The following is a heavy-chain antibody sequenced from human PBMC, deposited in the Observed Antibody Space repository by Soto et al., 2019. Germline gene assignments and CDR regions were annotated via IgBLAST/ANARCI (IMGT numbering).Heavy chain of an antibody. D-gene: IGHD1-7*01. CDR2: ISYDGSNK. V-gene: IGHV3-30*18. Sequence: PRGSLRLACAASGFTFSSYGMHWFRQAPGKGLEWVAVISYDGSNKYYADSVKGRFTISRDNSKNTLYLQMNSLRAEDTAVYYCAKDLLQLELGVFDHWGQGTLVTVSS. J-gene: IGHJ4*02. CDR1: GFTFSSYG. CDR3: AKDLLQLELGVFDH.